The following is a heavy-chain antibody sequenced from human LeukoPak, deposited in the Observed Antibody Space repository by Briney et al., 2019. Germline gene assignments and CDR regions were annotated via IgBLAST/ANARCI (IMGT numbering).Heavy chain of an antibody. CDR2: IIPIFGAA. V-gene: IGHV1-69*13. J-gene: IGHJ4*02. CDR1: GGTFSSYA. CDR3: ARGPSYSGSYWDY. D-gene: IGHD1-26*01. Sequence: SVKVSCKASGGTFSSYAISWVRQAPGQGLEWMGGIIPIFGAANYAQKFQGRVTITADESTSTAYMELSSLRSEDTAVYYCARGPSYSGSYWDYWGQGTLVTVSS.